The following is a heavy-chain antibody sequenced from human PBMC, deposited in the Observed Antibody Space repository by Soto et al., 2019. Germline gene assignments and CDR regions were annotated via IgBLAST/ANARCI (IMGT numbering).Heavy chain of an antibody. D-gene: IGHD7-27*01. CDR3: AREPWGWE. V-gene: IGHV4-34*01. Sequence: SETLSLTCAVYGGSFSGYYWSWIRQPPGKGLEWIGEITHSGSTNYNPALKSRVTISVDTTKNQFSLKLSSVTAAETAVYYCAREPWGWEWGQGTLVTVSS. CDR2: ITHSGST. J-gene: IGHJ4*02. CDR1: GGSFSGYY.